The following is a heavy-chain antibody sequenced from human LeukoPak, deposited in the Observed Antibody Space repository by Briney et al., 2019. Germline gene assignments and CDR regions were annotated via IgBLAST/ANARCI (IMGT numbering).Heavy chain of an antibody. CDR2: IIPILGIA. CDR1: GGTFSSYA. CDR3: ARGAAGTYNNWFDP. J-gene: IGHJ5*02. Sequence: ASVKVSCKASGGTFSSYAISWVRQAPGQGLEWMGRIIPILGIANYAQKFQGRVTITADKSTSTAYMELSSLRSEDTAVCYCARGAAGTYNNWFDPWGQGTLVTVSS. V-gene: IGHV1-69*04. D-gene: IGHD6-13*01.